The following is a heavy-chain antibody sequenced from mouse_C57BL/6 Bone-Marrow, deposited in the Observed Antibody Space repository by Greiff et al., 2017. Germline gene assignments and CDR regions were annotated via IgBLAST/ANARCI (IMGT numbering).Heavy chain of an antibody. V-gene: IGHV1-9*01. Sequence: VQLQQSGAELVKPGASVKLSCKASGYTFTSYWIEWVKQRPGHGLEWIGEIFPRSGSTNYNEKFKGKATLTADTSSNTAYMQLSSLTSEDSAIYYGAREGMGTTGDYCAMDYWGQGTSVTVSA. D-gene: IGHD2-2*01. CDR1: GYTFTSYW. J-gene: IGHJ4*01. CDR3: AREGMGTTGDYCAMDY. CDR2: IFPRSGST.